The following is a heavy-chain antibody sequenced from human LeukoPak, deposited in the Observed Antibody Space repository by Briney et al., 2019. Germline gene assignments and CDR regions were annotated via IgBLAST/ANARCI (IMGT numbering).Heavy chain of an antibody. J-gene: IGHJ4*02. D-gene: IGHD6-19*01. CDR2: ITATGDTA. CDR1: GFTFTKCA. CDR3: AGDRNSDWYSPLDY. V-gene: IGHV3-23*01. Sequence: GGSLRLSCVASGFTFTKCAMSWIRQAPGKGLEWVAIITATGDTAYYADSVKGRFAISRDNSRNTVYMQMDSLRAEDTAIYYCAGDRNSDWYSPLDYWGQGSQVTVSP.